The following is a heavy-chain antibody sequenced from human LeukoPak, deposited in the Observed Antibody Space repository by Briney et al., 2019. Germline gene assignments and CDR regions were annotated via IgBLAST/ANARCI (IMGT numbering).Heavy chain of an antibody. Sequence: ASVKVSCKASGYTFTSYGIIWVRQAPGQGLEGMGWISAYNGNTNYEQKLQGRVTMTTDTSTSTAYMELRSLRSDDTAVYYCATGGPERISSGSYGFDYWGQGTLVTVSS. V-gene: IGHV1-18*01. J-gene: IGHJ4*02. CDR3: ATGGPERISSGSYGFDY. CDR2: ISAYNGNT. CDR1: GYTFTSYG. D-gene: IGHD1-26*01.